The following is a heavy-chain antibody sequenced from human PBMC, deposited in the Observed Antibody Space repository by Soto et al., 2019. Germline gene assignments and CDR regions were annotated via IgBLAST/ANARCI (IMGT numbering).Heavy chain of an antibody. CDR3: ARDAPGEAPY. CDR1: GGSITNGDYY. V-gene: IGHV4-31*03. CDR2: INYRGTT. D-gene: IGHD2-2*01. J-gene: IGHJ4*02. Sequence: QVQLQESGPGLVRPSQTLSLTCTVSGGSITNGDYYWNWILQHPGKGLEWIGYINYRGTTFYNPSLKSRVFISVETSKNQFSLNLSSVTAADTAVYFCARDAPGEAPYWGQGTLVTVSS.